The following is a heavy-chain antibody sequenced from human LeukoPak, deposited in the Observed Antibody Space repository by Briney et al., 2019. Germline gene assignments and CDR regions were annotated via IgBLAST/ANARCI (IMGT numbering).Heavy chain of an antibody. CDR1: GGSVSSGSYY. D-gene: IGHD3-3*01. J-gene: IGHJ5*02. V-gene: IGHV4-61*01. CDR2: IYYSGST. CDR3: ARDKRHYDFWSGTASNWFDP. Sequence: SETLSLTCTVSGGSVSSGSYYWSWIRQPPGKGLEWIGYIYYSGSTNYNPSLKSRVTISVDTSKNQFSLKLSSVTAADTAVYYCARDKRHYDFWSGTASNWFDPWGQGTLVTVSS.